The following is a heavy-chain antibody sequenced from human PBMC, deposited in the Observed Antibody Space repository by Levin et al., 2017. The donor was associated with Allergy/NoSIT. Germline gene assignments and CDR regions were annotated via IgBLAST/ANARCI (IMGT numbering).Heavy chain of an antibody. CDR2: ISYDGSNK. D-gene: IGHD4-23*01. J-gene: IGHJ4*02. CDR1: GFTFSSYA. CDR3: ARSGDFGGNSKLWFGY. Sequence: GGSLRLSCAASGFTFSSYAMHWVRQAPGKGLEWVAVISYDGSNKSYADSVKGRFTISRDNSKNTLYLQMNSLRAEDTAVYYCARSGDFGGNSKLWFGYWGQGTLITVSS. V-gene: IGHV3-30-3*01.